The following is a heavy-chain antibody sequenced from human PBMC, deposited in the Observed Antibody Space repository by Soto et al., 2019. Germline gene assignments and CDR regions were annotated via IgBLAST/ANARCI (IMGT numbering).Heavy chain of an antibody. CDR3: ARVMLISSAVPGNSFDY. CDR1: GGSISSGGYY. Sequence: SETLSLTCTVSGGSISSGGYYWSWIRQHPGKGLEWIGYIYYSGSTYYNPSLKSRVTISVDTSKNQFSLKLSSVTAADTAVYYCARVMLISSAVPGNSFDYWGQGTLVTVSS. D-gene: IGHD3-16*01. CDR2: IYYSGST. V-gene: IGHV4-31*03. J-gene: IGHJ4*02.